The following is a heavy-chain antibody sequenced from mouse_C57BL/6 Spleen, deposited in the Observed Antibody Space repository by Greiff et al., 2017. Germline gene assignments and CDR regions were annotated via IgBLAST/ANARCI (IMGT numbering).Heavy chain of an antibody. CDR2: INPYNGGT. J-gene: IGHJ2*01. D-gene: IGHD1-1*01. CDR3: ARFATVVPNYFDY. CDR1: GYTFTDYY. V-gene: IGHV1-19*01. Sequence: EVQLQQSGPVLVKPGASVKMSCKASGYTFTDYYMNWVKQSHGKSLEWIGVINPYNGGTSYNQKFKGKATFTVDKSSSTAYMELNSLTSEDSAVYYCARFATVVPNYFDYWGQGTTLTVAS.